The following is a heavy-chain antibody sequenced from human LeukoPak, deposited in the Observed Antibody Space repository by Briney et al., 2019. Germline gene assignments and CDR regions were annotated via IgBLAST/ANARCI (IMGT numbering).Heavy chain of an antibody. V-gene: IGHV3-20*04. CDR3: ARDTRDGYNWDFDY. D-gene: IGHD5-24*01. Sequence: PGGSLRLSRAASGFTFDDYGMSWVRQAPGKGLEWVSGINWNGGSTGYADSVKGRFTISRDNAKNSLYLQMNSLRAEDTALYYCARDTRDGYNWDFDYWGQGTLVTVSS. CDR1: GFTFDDYG. CDR2: INWNGGST. J-gene: IGHJ4*02.